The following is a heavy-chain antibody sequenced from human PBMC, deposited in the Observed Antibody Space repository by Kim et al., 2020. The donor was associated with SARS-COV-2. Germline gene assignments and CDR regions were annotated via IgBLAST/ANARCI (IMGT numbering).Heavy chain of an antibody. Sequence: GGSLRLSCAASGFTFRSYDMHWVRQPIGKGLEWVSAIGLVGDTYYPGSVKGRFTISREDANNSLYLQINSLRAEDTAVYYCARRSYGSRDFSDAFDIWGQGTMVTVSS. CDR3: ARRSYGSRDFSDAFDI. CDR2: IGLVGDT. V-gene: IGHV3-13*01. CDR1: GFTFRSYD. J-gene: IGHJ3*02. D-gene: IGHD3-10*01.